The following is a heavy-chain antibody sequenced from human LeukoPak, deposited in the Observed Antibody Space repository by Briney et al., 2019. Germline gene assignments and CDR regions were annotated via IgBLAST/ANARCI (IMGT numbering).Heavy chain of an antibody. CDR2: TSSSGSTI. Sequence: GGSLRLSCAASGFTFSDYYMSWIRQAPGKGLEWVSYTSSSGSTIYYADSVKGRFTISRDNSKNTLYLQMNSLRAEDTAVYYCAKDWLWFGELGDNAFDIWGQGTMVTVSS. J-gene: IGHJ3*02. D-gene: IGHD3-10*01. V-gene: IGHV3-11*04. CDR1: GFTFSDYY. CDR3: AKDWLWFGELGDNAFDI.